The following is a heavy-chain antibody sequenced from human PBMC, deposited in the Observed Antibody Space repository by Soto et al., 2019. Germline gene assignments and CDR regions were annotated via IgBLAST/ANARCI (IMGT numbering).Heavy chain of an antibody. J-gene: IGHJ3*02. CDR2: IYYCGST. CDR1: GGSISSGDYY. D-gene: IGHD3-22*01. V-gene: IGHV4-30-4*01. Sequence: QVQLQESGPGLVKPSQTLSLTCTVSGGSISSGDYYWSWIRQPPGKGLEWIGYIYYCGSTYYNPSLKSRVTISVDTSKNQFALKLSSVTAADTAVYYCARDRAGSGYEVNAFDIWGQGTMVTVSS. CDR3: ARDRAGSGYEVNAFDI.